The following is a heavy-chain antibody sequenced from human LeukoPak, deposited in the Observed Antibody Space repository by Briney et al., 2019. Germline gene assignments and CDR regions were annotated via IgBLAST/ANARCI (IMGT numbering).Heavy chain of an antibody. D-gene: IGHD3-10*01. J-gene: IGHJ4*02. CDR1: RFTFSSYS. Sequence: GGSLRLSCAASRFTFSSYSMNWVRQAPGKGLEWVSSISSSSSYIYYADSVKGRFTISRDNAKNSLYLQMNSLRAEDTAVYYCARDSMVRGVIVPDYWGQGTLVTVSS. CDR2: ISSSSSYI. CDR3: ARDSMVRGVIVPDY. V-gene: IGHV3-21*01.